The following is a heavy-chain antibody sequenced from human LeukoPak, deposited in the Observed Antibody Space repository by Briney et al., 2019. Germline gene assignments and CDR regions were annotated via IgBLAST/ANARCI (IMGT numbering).Heavy chain of an antibody. D-gene: IGHD5-18*01. CDR2: IYYSGST. V-gene: IGHV4-30-4*08. CDR3: AREGSSYGYRHFDY. Sequence: PSQTLSLTCTVSGGSISSGDYYWSWIRQPPGKGLEWIGYIYYSGSTYYNPSLKSRVTISVDTSKNQFSLKLSSVTAADTAVYYCAREGSSYGYRHFDYWGQGTLVTVSS. CDR1: GGSISSGDYY. J-gene: IGHJ4*02.